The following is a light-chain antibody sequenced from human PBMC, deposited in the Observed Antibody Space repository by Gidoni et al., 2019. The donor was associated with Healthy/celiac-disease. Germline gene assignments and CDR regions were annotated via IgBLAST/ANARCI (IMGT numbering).Light chain of an antibody. CDR3: QQYDNLPLT. J-gene: IGKJ4*01. Sequence: DIQLTQSPSSLSASVGDRVTITCQASQDISNYLNWYQQKPGKAPKLLIYDASNLETGVPSRCIGSGSWTDFTSTISSLQPADISTYYCQQYDNLPLTFGGGTKVEIK. CDR2: DAS. CDR1: QDISNY. V-gene: IGKV1-33*01.